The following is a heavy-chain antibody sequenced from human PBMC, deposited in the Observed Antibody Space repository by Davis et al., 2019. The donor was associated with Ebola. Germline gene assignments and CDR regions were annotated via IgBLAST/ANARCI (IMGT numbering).Heavy chain of an antibody. CDR2: IYTSGST. Sequence: SEILSLTCTVSGGSISSYYWSWIRQPAGKGLEWIGRIYTSGSTNYNPSLKSRVTMSVDTSKIQFSLKLTSVTAADTAVYYCARARADSWFDPWGQGTLVTVSS. V-gene: IGHV4-4*07. J-gene: IGHJ5*02. CDR3: ARARADSWFDP. D-gene: IGHD6-19*01. CDR1: GGSISSYY.